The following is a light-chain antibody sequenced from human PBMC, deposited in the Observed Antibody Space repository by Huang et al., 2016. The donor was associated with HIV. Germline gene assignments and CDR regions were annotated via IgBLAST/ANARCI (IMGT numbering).Light chain of an antibody. CDR2: LGS. CDR3: MQALQTIT. CDR1: QSLLHSNGYNY. J-gene: IGKJ5*01. V-gene: IGKV2-28*01. Sequence: DIVMTQSPLSLPVTPGEPASISCRSSQSLLHSNGYNYLDWYLQKPGQSPQLLIFLGSNRASGVPDRVSGSGSGTDFTLKISRVEAEDVGVYYCMQALQTITFGQGTRLEMK.